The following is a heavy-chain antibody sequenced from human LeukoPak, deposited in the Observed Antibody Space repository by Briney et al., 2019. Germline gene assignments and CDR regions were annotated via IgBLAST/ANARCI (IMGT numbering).Heavy chain of an antibody. CDR2: INHSGST. D-gene: IGHD4-23*01. CDR1: GGSFSGYY. Sequence: PSETLSLTCAVYGGSFSGYYWSWIRQPPGKGLEWIGEINHSGSTNYNPSLKSRVTISVDTSKNQFSLKLGSVTAADTAVYYCARRWRLPYGMDVWGQGTTVTVSS. CDR3: ARRWRLPYGMDV. V-gene: IGHV4-34*01. J-gene: IGHJ6*02.